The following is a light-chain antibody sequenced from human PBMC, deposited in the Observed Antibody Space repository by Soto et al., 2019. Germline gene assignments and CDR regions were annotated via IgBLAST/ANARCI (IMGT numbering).Light chain of an antibody. CDR3: QQYNNWPRT. CDR1: QSVSSN. J-gene: IGKJ3*01. V-gene: IGKV3D-15*01. Sequence: EIVLTQSPGTLSLSPGERATLSCRASQSVSSNHLAWYQQKPGQAPRLLIYGGSSRATGIPVRFSGSGSGTEFTLTISSLQSEDFAVYYCQQYNNWPRTLGPGTKVDI. CDR2: GGS.